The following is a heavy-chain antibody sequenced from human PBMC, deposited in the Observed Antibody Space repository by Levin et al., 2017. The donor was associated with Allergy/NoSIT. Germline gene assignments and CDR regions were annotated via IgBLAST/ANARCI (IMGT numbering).Heavy chain of an antibody. CDR1: GFTFSSNA. V-gene: IGHV3-23*01. J-gene: IGHJ4*02. CDR3: AKEGRTQVATAVATFDCFDS. D-gene: IGHD4-17*01. CDR2: ISGSGSGT. Sequence: GGSLRLSCAASGFTFSSNAMVWVRQAPGKGLEWVSAISGSGSGTYYADSVKGRFTISRDNSKTILYLEMNSLRAEDTAIYYCAKEGRTQVATAVATFDCFDSWGQGTLVTVSP.